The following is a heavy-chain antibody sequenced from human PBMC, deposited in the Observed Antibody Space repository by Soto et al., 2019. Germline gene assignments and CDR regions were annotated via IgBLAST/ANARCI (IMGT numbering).Heavy chain of an antibody. CDR3: ARDLLLGSGSGSEAYYYGMDV. CDR1: GGSISSSNW. CDR2: IYHSGST. Sequence: SETLSLTCAVFGGSISSSNWWSWVRQPPGKGLEWIGEIYHSGSTNYNPSLKSRVTISVDKSKNQFSLKLSSVTAADTAVYYCARDLLLGSGSGSEAYYYGMDVWGQGTTVTVSS. J-gene: IGHJ6*02. V-gene: IGHV4-4*02. D-gene: IGHD3-10*01.